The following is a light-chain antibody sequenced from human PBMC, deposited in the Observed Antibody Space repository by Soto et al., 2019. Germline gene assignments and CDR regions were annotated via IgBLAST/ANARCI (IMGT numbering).Light chain of an antibody. CDR3: QQYGSPSGT. CDR1: QSVSSSY. Sequence: EIVLTQSPGTLSLSPGERATLSCRASQSVSSSYLAWYQHQPGQATRLLIYGASSRATVIPDRFSGSGSGTDFTLTISRLEPEDFAVYYCQQYGSPSGTFGQGTKVEIK. J-gene: IGKJ1*01. V-gene: IGKV3-20*01. CDR2: GAS.